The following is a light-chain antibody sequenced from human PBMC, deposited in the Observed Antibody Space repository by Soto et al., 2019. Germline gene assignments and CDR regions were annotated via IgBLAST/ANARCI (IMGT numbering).Light chain of an antibody. Sequence: EIVLTQSPGTLSLSPGEIATLSCRASQSISGTFLAWYQHKPGQAPRVLIYGAPRRATAIPDRFSGSGSGTDFTLTISRLEPEDFALYYCHQYDSGWTFGQGTKVEMK. V-gene: IGKV3-20*01. J-gene: IGKJ1*01. CDR3: HQYDSGWT. CDR1: QSISGTF. CDR2: GAP.